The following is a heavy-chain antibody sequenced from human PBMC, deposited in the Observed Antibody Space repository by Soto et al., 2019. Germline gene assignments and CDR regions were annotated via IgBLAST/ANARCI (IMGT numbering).Heavy chain of an antibody. CDR1: GGSISSYY. CDR3: ARGAISYGDSNFDY. Sequence: SVTLSLTCTVSGGSISSYYWSWIRQPPGKGLEWIGYIYYSGSTNYNPSLKSRVTISVDTSKNQFSLKLSSVTAADTAVYYCARGAISYGDSNFDYWGQGTLVTVSS. D-gene: IGHD4-17*01. J-gene: IGHJ4*02. CDR2: IYYSGST. V-gene: IGHV4-59*01.